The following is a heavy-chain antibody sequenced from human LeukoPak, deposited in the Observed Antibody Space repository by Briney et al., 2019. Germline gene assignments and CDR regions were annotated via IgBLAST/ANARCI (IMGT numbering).Heavy chain of an antibody. CDR2: ISGSDGTT. V-gene: IGHV3-23*01. J-gene: IGHJ4*02. D-gene: IGHD3-10*01. CDR1: GFTFSSYA. Sequence: AGGSLRLSCAASGFTFSSYAMSWVRQAPGKGLEWVSGISGSDGTTYYTDSVKGRFTISRDNSKNTLYLQMNSLRAEDTAIYFCAKDQKATYGSGGAEEGDYWGQGTLVTVSS. CDR3: AKDQKATYGSGGAEEGDY.